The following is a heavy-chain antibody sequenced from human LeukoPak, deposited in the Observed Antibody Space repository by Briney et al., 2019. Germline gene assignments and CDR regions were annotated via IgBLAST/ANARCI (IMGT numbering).Heavy chain of an antibody. CDR3: ARGGSRDGYNYDY. CDR2: IIPILGIA. D-gene: IGHD5-24*01. V-gene: IGHV1-69*04. CDR1: GGTFSSYA. Sequence: ASVKVSCKASGGTFSSYAISWVRQAPGQGLEWMGRIIPILGIANYAQKFQGRVTITADKFTSTAYMELSSLRSEDTAVYYCARGGSRDGYNYDYWGQGTLVTVSS. J-gene: IGHJ4*02.